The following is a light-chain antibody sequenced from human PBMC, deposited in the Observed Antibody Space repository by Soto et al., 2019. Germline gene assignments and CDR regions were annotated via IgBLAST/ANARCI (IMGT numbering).Light chain of an antibody. CDR1: RSDVGSYNY. Sequence: QSALTQPASVSGSPGQSITISCTGTRSDVGSYNYVSWYQQHPGKAPKLMIYEVSYRPSGVSNRFSGSKSGNTASLTISGLQAEDEADYYCNSYTSISTWVFGGGTQLTVL. V-gene: IGLV2-14*01. CDR3: NSYTSISTWV. CDR2: EVS. J-gene: IGLJ3*02.